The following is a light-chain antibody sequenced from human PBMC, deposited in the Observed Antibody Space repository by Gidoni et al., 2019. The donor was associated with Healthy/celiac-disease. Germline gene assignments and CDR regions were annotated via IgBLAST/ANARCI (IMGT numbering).Light chain of an antibody. V-gene: IGKV1-8*01. J-gene: IGKJ1*01. CDR3: QQYYSYPRT. CDR1: QGISSY. CDR2: AAS. Sequence: IRMTQSPSSFSASTGDRVTIPCPASQGISSYLTWYQQKPGKAPKLLIYAASTLQSGVPSRFSGSGSGTDFTFTISCLQSEDFATYYCQQYYSYPRTFXQXTKVEIK.